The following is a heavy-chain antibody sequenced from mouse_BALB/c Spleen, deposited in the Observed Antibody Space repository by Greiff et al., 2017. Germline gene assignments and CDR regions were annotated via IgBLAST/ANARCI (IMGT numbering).Heavy chain of an antibody. CDR3: ARGDYGNYLDY. J-gene: IGHJ2*01. Sequence: VQLQQSGAELARPGASVKLSCKASGYTFTSYWMQWVKQRPGQGLEWIGAIYPGDGDTRYTQKFKGKATLTADKSSSTAYMQLSSLASEDSAVYYCARGDYGNYLDYWGQGTTLTVSS. D-gene: IGHD2-1*01. CDR2: IYPGDGDT. CDR1: GYTFTSYW. V-gene: IGHV1-87*01.